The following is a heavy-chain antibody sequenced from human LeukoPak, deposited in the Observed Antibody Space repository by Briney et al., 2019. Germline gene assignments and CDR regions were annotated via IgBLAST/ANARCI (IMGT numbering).Heavy chain of an antibody. Sequence: ASVKVSCKASGYTFTSYVINWVRQATGQGLEWMGWMNPNSGNTGYAQKFQGRVTITRNTSISTAYMELSSLRSEDTAVYYCARAGGVWYYYYYMDVWGKGTTVTVSS. CDR2: MNPNSGNT. J-gene: IGHJ6*03. CDR3: ARAGGVWYYYYYMDV. V-gene: IGHV1-8*03. D-gene: IGHD3-16*01. CDR1: GYTFTSYV.